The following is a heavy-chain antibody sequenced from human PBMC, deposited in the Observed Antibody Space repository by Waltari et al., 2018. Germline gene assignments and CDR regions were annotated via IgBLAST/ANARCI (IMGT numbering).Heavy chain of an antibody. Sequence: HLPLQASGPGLVKASETLSVTCIVSGGSLTDASSYWGWLRQSPEKGLEWIGHISYSGTTFYNPSLMSRVTLSVDTLKNQFSLEMTSLTAADTAVYYCARGGVNYNNWFDPWGQGTPVTVSS. D-gene: IGHD3-9*01. V-gene: IGHV4-39*01. CDR3: ARGGVNYNNWFDP. CDR2: ISYSGTT. CDR1: GGSLTDASSY. J-gene: IGHJ5*02.